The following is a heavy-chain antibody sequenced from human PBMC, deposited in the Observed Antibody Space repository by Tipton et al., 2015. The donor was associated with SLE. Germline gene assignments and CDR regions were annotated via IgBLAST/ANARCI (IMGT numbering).Heavy chain of an antibody. CDR3: ARTYYDCWSGIVDI. CDR1: GFTFDDYG. CDR2: INWNGGST. Sequence: GSLRLSCAASGFTFDDYGMSWVRQSPGKGLEWVSSINWNGGSTGYADSVKGRFTISRDNANNSLSLQMNSLRAEDTALYYCARTYYDCWSGIVDILGQGTIVAV. D-gene: IGHD3-3*01. V-gene: IGHV3-20*04. J-gene: IGHJ3*02.